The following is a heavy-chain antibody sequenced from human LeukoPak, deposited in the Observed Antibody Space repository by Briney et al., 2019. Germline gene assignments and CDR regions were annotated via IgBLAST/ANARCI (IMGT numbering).Heavy chain of an antibody. CDR2: ISGYNGKT. V-gene: IGHV1-18*01. Sequence: ASVKVSCKASGYTFNTYGITRVRQAPGQGREWMGWISGYNGKTKYAQKLQDRVTMTTDTSTTTAYMELRSLTSDDTAVYYCARAGAVVDNWFDPWGQGTLVTVSS. CDR1: GYTFNTYG. CDR3: ARAGAVVDNWFDP. D-gene: IGHD2-15*01. J-gene: IGHJ5*02.